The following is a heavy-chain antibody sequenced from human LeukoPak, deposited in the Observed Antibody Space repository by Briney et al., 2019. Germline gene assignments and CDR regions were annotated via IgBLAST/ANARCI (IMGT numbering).Heavy chain of an antibody. CDR1: GYTFTSYD. CDR3: ARLTPYCSGGSCYYWFDP. J-gene: IGHJ5*02. V-gene: IGHV1-8*01. D-gene: IGHD2-15*01. Sequence: ASVKVSCKASGYTFTSYDINWVRQATGQGLEWMGWMNPNSGNTGYAQKFQGRVTMTRNTSISTAYIELSSLRSEDTAVYYCARLTPYCSGGSCYYWFDPWGQGTLVTVSS. CDR2: MNPNSGNT.